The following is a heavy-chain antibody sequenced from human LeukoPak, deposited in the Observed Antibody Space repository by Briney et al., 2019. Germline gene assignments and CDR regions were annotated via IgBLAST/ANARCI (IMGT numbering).Heavy chain of an antibody. J-gene: IGHJ4*02. D-gene: IGHD4-17*01. V-gene: IGHV4-59*08. CDR3: ARHGGAPVTTD. CDR2: IYYSGST. Sequence: SETLSLTCTVSGGSISSYYWSWIRQPPGKGLEWVGYIYYSGSTNYNPSLKSRVTISVDTSKNQFSLKLSSVTAADTAVYYCARHGGAPVTTDWGQGTLVTVSS. CDR1: GGSISSYY.